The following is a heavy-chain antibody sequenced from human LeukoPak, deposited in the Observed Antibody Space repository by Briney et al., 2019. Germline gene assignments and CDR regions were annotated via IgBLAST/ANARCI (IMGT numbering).Heavy chain of an antibody. J-gene: IGHJ3*02. V-gene: IGHV3-9*01. CDR1: GFTFDDYA. Sequence: PGGSLRLSCAASGFTFDDYAMHWVRHAPGKGLEWVSGISWNSDSIGYADSVKGRFTISRDNAKNSLYLQMNSLRAEDTALYYCAKDIYPHYYSNYVNAFDIWGQGTMVTVSS. D-gene: IGHD4-11*01. CDR3: AKDIYPHYYSNYVNAFDI. CDR2: ISWNSDSI.